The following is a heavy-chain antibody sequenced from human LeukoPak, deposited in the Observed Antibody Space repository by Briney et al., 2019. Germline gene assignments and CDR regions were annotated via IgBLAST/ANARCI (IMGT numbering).Heavy chain of an antibody. CDR2: IKSKTDGGTT. J-gene: IGHJ5*02. V-gene: IGHV3-15*01. CDR1: GFTFSNAW. CDR3: TTDSASRELLGWFDP. D-gene: IGHD1-7*01. Sequence: GGSLRLSCAASGFTFSNAWMTWVRQAPGKGLEWVGRIKSKTDGGTTDYAAPVKGRFTISRDDSNNTLYLQMNRLKTEDTAVYFRTTDSASRELLGWFDPWGQGTLVTVSS.